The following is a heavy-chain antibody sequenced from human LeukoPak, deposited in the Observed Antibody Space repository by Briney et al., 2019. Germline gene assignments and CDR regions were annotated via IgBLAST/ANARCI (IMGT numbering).Heavy chain of an antibody. Sequence: GASLRLSCAASGFTFSNYAMSWVRQAPGKGLGWVSAITGSGGSTYYADSVKGRFTISRDNSKNTLYLQMNSLRAEDTAVYYCAKWGDYDVLTGYYVSDYWGQGTLVTVSS. J-gene: IGHJ4*02. D-gene: IGHD3-9*01. V-gene: IGHV3-23*01. CDR2: ITGSGGST. CDR3: AKWGDYDVLTGYYVSDY. CDR1: GFTFSNYA.